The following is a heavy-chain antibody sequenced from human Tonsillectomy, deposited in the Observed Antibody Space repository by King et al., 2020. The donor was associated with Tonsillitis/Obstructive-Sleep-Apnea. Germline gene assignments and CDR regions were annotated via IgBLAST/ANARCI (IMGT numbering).Heavy chain of an antibody. V-gene: IGHV5-51*01. D-gene: IGHD3-3*01. CDR2: IYPGDSDT. CDR1: GYSFTSYW. J-gene: IGHJ4*02. CDR3: ARTSYDFWSGYSPPLY. Sequence: VQLVESGAEVKKPGESLKISCKGSGYSFTSYWIGWVRQMPGKGLEWMGIIYPGDSDTRYSPSFQGQVTISADKSISTAYLQWSSLKASDTAMYYCARTSYDFWSGYSPPLYWGQGTLVTVSS.